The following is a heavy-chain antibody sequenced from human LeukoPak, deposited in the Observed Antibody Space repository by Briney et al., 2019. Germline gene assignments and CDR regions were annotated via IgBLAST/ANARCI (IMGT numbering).Heavy chain of an antibody. CDR1: GGSISSYY. D-gene: IGHD3-10*01. Sequence: KPSETLSLTCTVSGGSISSYYWSWIRQPAGKRLEWIGRIYTSGSTNYNPSLKSRVTMSVDTSKNQFSLKLSSVTAADTAVYYCARLLWFGELRYFDYWGQGTLVTVSS. V-gene: IGHV4-4*07. CDR3: ARLLWFGELRYFDY. CDR2: IYTSGST. J-gene: IGHJ4*02.